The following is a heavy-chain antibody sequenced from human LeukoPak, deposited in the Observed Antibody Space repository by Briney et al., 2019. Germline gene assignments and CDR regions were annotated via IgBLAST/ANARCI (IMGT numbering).Heavy chain of an antibody. Sequence: GGSLRLSCAASGFTFSSYAMSWVRQAPGKGLEWVSAISGSGGSTYYADSVKGRFTISRDNSKNTLYLQMNSLRPEDTAVYYCARCTASCYANAFDVWGQGTLLTVSS. CDR1: GFTFSSYA. CDR3: ARCTASCYANAFDV. J-gene: IGHJ3*01. CDR2: ISGSGGST. V-gene: IGHV3-23*01. D-gene: IGHD2-2*01.